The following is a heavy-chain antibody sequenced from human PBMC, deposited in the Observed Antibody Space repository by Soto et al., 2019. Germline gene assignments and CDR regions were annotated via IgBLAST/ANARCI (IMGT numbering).Heavy chain of an antibody. D-gene: IGHD6-13*01. V-gene: IGHV3-30*18. Sequence: QVQLVESGGGVVQPGRSLRLSCAASGFTFSSYGMHWVRQAPGKGLEWVAVISYDGSNKYHADSVKGRFTISRDNSKNTLYLQMNSLRAEDTAVYYCAKDPPPAVSSWYSYFDYWGQGTLVTVSS. CDR3: AKDPPPAVSSWYSYFDY. CDR2: ISYDGSNK. CDR1: GFTFSSYG. J-gene: IGHJ4*02.